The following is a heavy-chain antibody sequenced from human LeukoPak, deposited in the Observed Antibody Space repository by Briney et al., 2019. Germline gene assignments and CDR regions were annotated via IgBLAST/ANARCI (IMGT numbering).Heavy chain of an antibody. J-gene: IGHJ4*02. D-gene: IGHD3-22*01. CDR3: ARDDKAGDSSGLSH. Sequence: ASETLSLTCAVYGGSFSGYYWSWIRQPPGKGLEWIGEINHSGSTNYNPSLKSRVTISVDTSKNQFSLKLSSVTAADTAVYYCARDDKAGDSSGLSHWGQGTLVTVSS. V-gene: IGHV4-34*01. CDR2: INHSGST. CDR1: GGSFSGYY.